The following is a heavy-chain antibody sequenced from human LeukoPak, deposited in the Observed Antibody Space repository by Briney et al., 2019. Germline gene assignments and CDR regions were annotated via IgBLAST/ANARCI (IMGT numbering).Heavy chain of an antibody. CDR3: ARGYYDSSGPFDY. CDR2: IYYSGST. D-gene: IGHD3-22*01. J-gene: IGHJ4*02. Sequence: SETLSLTCTVSGGSISSSRYYWGWIRQPPGKGLEWTGSIYYSGSTYYTTSLNSRVTITVDTSKNQFSLKLSSVTAADTAVYYCARGYYDSSGPFDYWGQGTLVTVSS. V-gene: IGHV4-39*01. CDR1: GGSISSSRYY.